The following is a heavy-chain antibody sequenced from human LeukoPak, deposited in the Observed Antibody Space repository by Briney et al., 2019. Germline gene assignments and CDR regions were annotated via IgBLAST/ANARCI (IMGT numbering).Heavy chain of an antibody. D-gene: IGHD1-26*01. Sequence: WASVKVSCKVSGYTLTELSMHWVRQAPGKGLEWMGGFDPEDGETIYAQKFQGRVTMTEDTSTDTAYMELSSLRSEDTAVYYCATDGGSSPKYYFDYWGQGTLVTVSS. J-gene: IGHJ4*02. CDR3: ATDGGSSPKYYFDY. V-gene: IGHV1-24*01. CDR1: GYTLTELS. CDR2: FDPEDGET.